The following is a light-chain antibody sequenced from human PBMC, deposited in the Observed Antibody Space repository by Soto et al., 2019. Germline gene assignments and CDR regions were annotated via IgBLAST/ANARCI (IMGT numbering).Light chain of an antibody. J-gene: IGLJ3*02. Sequence: SYELTQPPSVSLAPGQTARITCGGNNIGSKSVHWYQQKPGQAPVLVVYDDSARPSGIPERFSGSNSGNTATLTISRVEAGDEADYYCQVWDTSSDWVFGGGTKLTVL. CDR2: DDS. V-gene: IGLV3-21*02. CDR3: QVWDTSSDWV. CDR1: NIGSKS.